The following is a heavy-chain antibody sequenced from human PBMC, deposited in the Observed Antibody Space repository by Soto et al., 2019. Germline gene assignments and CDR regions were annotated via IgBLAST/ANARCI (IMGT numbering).Heavy chain of an antibody. CDR2: IYYSGST. V-gene: IGHV4-59*01. D-gene: IGHD6-19*01. J-gene: IGHJ4*02. Sequence: SETLSLTCTVSGGSISSYYWSWIRQPPGKGLEWIGYIYYSGSTNYNPSLKSRVTISVDTSKNQFSLKLSSVTAADTAVYYCARGGIAVAGRRGYFDYWGQGTLVTVSS. CDR3: ARGGIAVAGRRGYFDY. CDR1: GGSISSYY.